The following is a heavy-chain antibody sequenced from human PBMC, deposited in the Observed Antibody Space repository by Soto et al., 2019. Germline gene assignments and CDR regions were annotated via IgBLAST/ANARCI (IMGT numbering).Heavy chain of an antibody. Sequence: ASVKVSCKVSGYTLTELSMHWVRQAPGKGLEWMGGFDPEDGETVYAQKFQGRVTMTEDTSTDTAYMELSSLRSEDTAVYYCATPQDAGQLETASNWFDPWGQGTLVTVYS. CDR1: GYTLTELS. D-gene: IGHD6-6*01. CDR2: FDPEDGET. V-gene: IGHV1-24*01. CDR3: ATPQDAGQLETASNWFDP. J-gene: IGHJ5*02.